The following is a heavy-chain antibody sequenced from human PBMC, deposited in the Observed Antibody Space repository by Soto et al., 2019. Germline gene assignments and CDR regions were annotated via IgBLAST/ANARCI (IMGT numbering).Heavy chain of an antibody. Sequence: SETLSLTCAVSGGSSSSTYYWSWIRQPPGKGLEWIGYISYSGSTNYNPSLKSRVTISFDASKNEISLQVRSATAADAAVYYCARDLKEYCSDGKCNWFDPWGQGTLVTVSS. J-gene: IGHJ5*02. V-gene: IGHV4-61*01. CDR2: ISYSGST. CDR1: GGSSSSTYY. CDR3: ARDLKEYCSDGKCNWFDP. D-gene: IGHD2-15*01.